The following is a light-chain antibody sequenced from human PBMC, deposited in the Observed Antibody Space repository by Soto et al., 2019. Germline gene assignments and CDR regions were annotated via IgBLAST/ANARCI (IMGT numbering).Light chain of an antibody. CDR3: QQYGDSPLYT. CDR1: QSVSSNL. Sequence: EVVLTQSPGTLSLSPGERASLSCRASQSVSSNLLGWYQQKPGQAPRLLIYRASTRATGIPDRFSGSGSGADFTLTISRLEPEYFAVYYCQQYGDSPLYTFGQGTKLEI. CDR2: RAS. V-gene: IGKV3-20*01. J-gene: IGKJ2*01.